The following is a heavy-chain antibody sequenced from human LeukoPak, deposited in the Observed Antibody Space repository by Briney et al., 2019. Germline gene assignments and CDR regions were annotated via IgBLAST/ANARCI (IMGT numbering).Heavy chain of an antibody. V-gene: IGHV4-59*01. CDR3: ARDSQDTAIDY. J-gene: IGHJ4*02. CDR2: IYYSGST. Sequence: SETLSLTCTVSGGSISSYYWSWIRQPPGKGLEWIGYIYYSGSTNYNPSLKSRVTISVDTSENQFSLKLSSVTAADTAVYYCARDSQDTAIDYWGQGTLVTVSS. CDR1: GGSISSYY. D-gene: IGHD5-18*01.